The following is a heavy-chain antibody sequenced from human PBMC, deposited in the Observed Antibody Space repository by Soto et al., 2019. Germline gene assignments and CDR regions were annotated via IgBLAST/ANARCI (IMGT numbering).Heavy chain of an antibody. CDR3: ASQKLDVPAFFDY. Sequence: PSETLSLTCTVSGGSMSPYYWSWIRQPPGKGLEWIANIYYRGNTNYNPSFESRVTISIDTSKNQFSLKLISMTAADTAVYYCASQKLDVPAFFDYWSQGTLVTSPQ. V-gene: IGHV4-59*12. CDR1: GGSMSPYY. CDR2: IYYRGNT. J-gene: IGHJ4*02. D-gene: IGHD3-3*02.